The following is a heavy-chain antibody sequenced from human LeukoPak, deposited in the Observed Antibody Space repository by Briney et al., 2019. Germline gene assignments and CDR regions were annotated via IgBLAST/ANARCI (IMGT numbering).Heavy chain of an antibody. CDR2: ISSTSSTI. V-gene: IGHV3-48*01. CDR3: ARLTRQLSGSSNDY. J-gene: IGHJ4*02. Sequence: GGSLRLSCTASGFTFSSYSMNWVRQIPGKGLEWVSYISSTSSTIYYADSVKGRFTVSRDNAKNSLYLQMNSLRAEDTAVFYCARLTRQLSGSSNDYWGQGTLVTVSS. CDR1: GFTFSSYS. D-gene: IGHD3-10*01.